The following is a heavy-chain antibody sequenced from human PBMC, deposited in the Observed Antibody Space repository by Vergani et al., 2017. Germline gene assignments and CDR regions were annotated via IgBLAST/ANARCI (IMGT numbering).Heavy chain of an antibody. D-gene: IGHD6-13*01. CDR1: GFTFSNYG. CDR3: AGDSIAAAQRGYYYYMDV. Sequence: QVQLVESGGGVVQPGGSLRLSCGASGFTFSNYGMHWVRQAPGKGLEWVTFIRYDGSNKYYADSVKGRFTISRDNSKNTLYLQMNSLTAEDTAVYYCAGDSIAAAQRGYYYYMDVWGKGTTVTVSS. J-gene: IGHJ6*03. V-gene: IGHV3-30*02. CDR2: IRYDGSNK.